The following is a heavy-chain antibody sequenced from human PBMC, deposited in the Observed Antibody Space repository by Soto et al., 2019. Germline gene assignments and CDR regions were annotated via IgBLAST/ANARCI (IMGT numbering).Heavy chain of an antibody. V-gene: IGHV3-23*01. Sequence: EVQLLESGGGLVQPGGSLRLSCAASKFTFNTSAMAWVRQVPGKGLEWVSTIGSSGSSTYYADPVKGRFTISRDNPKNTVDLQMNSLRADDTAMYYCARSGANYYDYRGYSRDFKYWGQATLVPASS. CDR1: KFTFNTSA. J-gene: IGHJ4*02. CDR3: ARSGANYYDYRGYSRDFKY. CDR2: IGSSGSST. D-gene: IGHD3-16*01.